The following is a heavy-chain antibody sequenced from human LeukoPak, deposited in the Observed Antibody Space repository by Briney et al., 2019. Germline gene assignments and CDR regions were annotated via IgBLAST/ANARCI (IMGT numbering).Heavy chain of an antibody. J-gene: IGHJ4*02. CDR2: IDWDDGK. V-gene: IGHV2-70*04. CDR1: GFSLSTSGMR. Sequence: SGPTLVNPTQTLTLTCTFSGFSLSTSGMRVSWIRQPPGKALEWLARIDWDDGKFYSTSLKTRLTISKDTSKNQVVLTMTNMDPVDTATYYCARIRGGSGSYDYWGQGTLVTVSS. CDR3: ARIRGGSGSYDY. D-gene: IGHD6-19*01.